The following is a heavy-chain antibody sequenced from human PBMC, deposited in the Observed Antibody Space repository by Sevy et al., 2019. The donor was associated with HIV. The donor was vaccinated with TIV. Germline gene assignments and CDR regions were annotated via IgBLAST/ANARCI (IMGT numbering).Heavy chain of an antibody. J-gene: IGHJ4*02. Sequence: GGSLRLSCTASGFTFGGNSMSWLRQAPGKGLEWVSFIRSRTYGGTTEYAASVKGRFIISRDDSKSIAYLQMNSLKTEDTAVYYCNIFSSEEGSDYWGQGTLVTVSS. V-gene: IGHV3-49*03. CDR3: NIFSSEEGSDY. D-gene: IGHD3-3*02. CDR2: IRSRTYGGTT. CDR1: GFTFGGNS.